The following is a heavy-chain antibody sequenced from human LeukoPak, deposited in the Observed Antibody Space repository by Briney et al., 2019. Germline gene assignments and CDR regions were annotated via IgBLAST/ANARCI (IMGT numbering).Heavy chain of an antibody. V-gene: IGHV4-61*01. D-gene: IGHD3-10*01. CDR3: ARALGGDGSGSL. CDR2: IYYRVTS. CDR1: GGSISSGSCY. Sequence: SQTLSLTCTVSGGSISSGSCYWSWIRQPPGKGLEWIGYIYYRVTSDYNPSLKSRVTMSVDMSTRQISLKLSSVTAADTAVYYCARALGGDGSGSLWGPGTLVTVSS. J-gene: IGHJ2*01.